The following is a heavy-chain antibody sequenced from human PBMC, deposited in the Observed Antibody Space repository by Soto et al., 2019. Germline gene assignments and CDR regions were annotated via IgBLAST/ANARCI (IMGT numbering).Heavy chain of an antibody. D-gene: IGHD6-6*01. Sequence: GVSLRLSCVASGFIFSNFGMHWVRQAPGKGLEWVAVISSDEKIKQYADSVRGRFAISRDNSKNTLYLQMTSLRAEDTAIYYCARGLRSVLDYWGQGTLVTVSS. CDR2: ISSDEKIK. CDR1: GFIFSNFG. CDR3: ARGLRSVLDY. J-gene: IGHJ4*02. V-gene: IGHV3-33*01.